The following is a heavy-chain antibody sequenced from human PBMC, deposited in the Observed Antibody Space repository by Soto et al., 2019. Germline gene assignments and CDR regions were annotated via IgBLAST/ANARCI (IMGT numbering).Heavy chain of an antibody. J-gene: IGHJ6*02. V-gene: IGHV3-33*01. D-gene: IGHD1-26*01. Sequence: QVQLVESGGGVVQPGGSLRLSCTASGFTFSSHGMHWVRQAPGKGLEWVEVIWYDGNTKYNADSVKGRFTISRDNFKNTLYLQMNNLRVEDTAVYYCVRDSGTYYHYGMNVWGQWTTVTVSS. CDR2: IWYDGNTK. CDR1: GFTFSSHG. CDR3: VRDSGTYYHYGMNV.